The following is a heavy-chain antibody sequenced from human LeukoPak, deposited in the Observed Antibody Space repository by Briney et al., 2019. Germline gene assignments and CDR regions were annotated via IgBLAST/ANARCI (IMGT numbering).Heavy chain of an antibody. CDR2: INHSGST. CDR1: AGSFSGYY. Sequence: SETLSLTCAVDAGSFSGYYWSWIRQPPGKGMEWIGEINHSGSTNYNPSLKSRVTISVDTSKNQFSLKLSSVTAADTAVYYCARGVGPTFWGQGTLVTVSS. V-gene: IGHV4-34*01. J-gene: IGHJ4*02. CDR3: ARGVGPTF. D-gene: IGHD3-16*01.